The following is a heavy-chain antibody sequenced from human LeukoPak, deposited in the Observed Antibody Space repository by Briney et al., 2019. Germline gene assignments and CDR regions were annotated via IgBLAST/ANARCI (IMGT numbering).Heavy chain of an antibody. D-gene: IGHD6-6*01. Sequence: SETLSLTCTVSGYPISRGYYRGWMRQPPGKGLEWIGSVYHSGGTYQNPSLKSRVTISLDTSKNQFSLKLSSVTAADTAVYYCARDWYSSSSAGQIFDYWGQGTLVTVSS. CDR3: ARDWYSSSSAGQIFDY. J-gene: IGHJ4*02. CDR2: VYHSGGT. V-gene: IGHV4-38-2*02. CDR1: GYPISRGYY.